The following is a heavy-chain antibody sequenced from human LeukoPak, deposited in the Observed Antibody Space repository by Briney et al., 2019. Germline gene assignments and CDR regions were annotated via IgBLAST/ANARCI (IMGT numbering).Heavy chain of an antibody. CDR2: IIPIFGTA. D-gene: IGHD2-21*02. CDR3: ARAHLTKYCGGDCFDWFDP. V-gene: IGHV1-69*05. Sequence: ASVKVSCKASGGTFSSYAISWVRQAPGQGLEWMGRIIPIFGTANYAQKFQGRVTITTDESTSTDYMELSSLRSEDTAVYYCARAHLTKYCGGDCFDWFDPWGQGTLVTVSS. J-gene: IGHJ5*02. CDR1: GGTFSSYA.